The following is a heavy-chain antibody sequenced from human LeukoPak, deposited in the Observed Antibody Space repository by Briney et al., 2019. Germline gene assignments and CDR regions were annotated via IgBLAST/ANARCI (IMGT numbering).Heavy chain of an antibody. CDR3: AKDRGWLGPPYCGGDCYSPNFDY. CDR2: ISGSGGST. J-gene: IGHJ4*02. Sequence: GGFLRLSCAASGFTFSSYAMSWVRQAPGKGLEWVSAISGSGGSTYYADSVKGRFTISRDNSKNTLYLQMNSLRAEDTAVYYCAKDRGWLGPPYCGGDCYSPNFDYWGQGTLVTVSS. CDR1: GFTFSSYA. V-gene: IGHV3-23*01. D-gene: IGHD2-21*02.